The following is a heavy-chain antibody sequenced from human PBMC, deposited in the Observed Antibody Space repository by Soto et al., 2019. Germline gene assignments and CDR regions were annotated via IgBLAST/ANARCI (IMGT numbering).Heavy chain of an antibody. Sequence: EVQLVESGGGLVKPGGSLRLSCAASGFTFSSYSMNWVRQAPGKGLEWVSSISSSSSYIYYADSVKGRFTISRDNAKNSLYLQMNSLRGEDTAVYYCARDHYDILTGPRGGMDVWGQGTTVTVSS. J-gene: IGHJ6*02. CDR2: ISSSSSYI. D-gene: IGHD3-9*01. CDR3: ARDHYDILTGPRGGMDV. V-gene: IGHV3-21*01. CDR1: GFTFSSYS.